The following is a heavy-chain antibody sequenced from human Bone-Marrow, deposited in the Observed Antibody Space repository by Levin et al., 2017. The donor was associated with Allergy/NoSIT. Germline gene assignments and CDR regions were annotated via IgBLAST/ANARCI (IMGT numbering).Heavy chain of an antibody. V-gene: IGHV3-43D*04. CDR3: AKDSRSTSCYAGFCNYFDY. Sequence: GGSLRLSCAASGFTFDDYAMHWVRQAPGKGLEWVSLISCDGGSTYYADSVKGRFTISRDNSKNSLYLQMNSLRAEDTALYYCAKDSRSTSCYAGFCNYFDYWGQGTLVTVSS. D-gene: IGHD2-2*01. J-gene: IGHJ4*02. CDR2: ISCDGGST. CDR1: GFTFDDYA.